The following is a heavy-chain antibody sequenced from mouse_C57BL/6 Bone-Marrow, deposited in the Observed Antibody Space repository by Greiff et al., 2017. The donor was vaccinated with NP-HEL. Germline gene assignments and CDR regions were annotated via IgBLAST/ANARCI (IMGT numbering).Heavy chain of an antibody. V-gene: IGHV1-50*01. D-gene: IGHD1-1*01. J-gene: IGHJ3*01. CDR1: GYTFTSYW. Sequence: VQLQQPGAELVKPGASVKLSCKASGYTFTSYWMQWVKQRPGQGLEWIGEIDPSDSYTNYNQKFKGKATLTVDTSSSTAYMQLSSLTSEDSAVYYWARNGSPWGQGTLVTVSA. CDR3: ARNGSP. CDR2: IDPSDSYT.